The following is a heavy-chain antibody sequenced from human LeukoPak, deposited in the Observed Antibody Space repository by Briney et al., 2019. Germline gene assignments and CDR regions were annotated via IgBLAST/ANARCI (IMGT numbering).Heavy chain of an antibody. CDR3: ARDGGYSYEFDY. CDR1: GFTFSSYS. CDR2: ILFSSSTI. J-gene: IGHJ4*02. Sequence: GGSLRLSCAASGFTFSSYSMNWVRQAPGRGLEWVSHILFSSSTIYYADSAKGRFTISRDNAKNSLYLQMNTLRAEDTAVYYCARDGGYSYEFDYWGQGTLVTVSS. D-gene: IGHD5-18*01. V-gene: IGHV3-48*01.